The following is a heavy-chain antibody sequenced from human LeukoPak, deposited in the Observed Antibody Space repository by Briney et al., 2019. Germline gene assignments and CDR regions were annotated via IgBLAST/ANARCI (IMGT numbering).Heavy chain of an antibody. CDR2: ISSSSSYI. CDR3: ARDPRTGTIDY. J-gene: IGHJ4*02. D-gene: IGHD1-1*01. V-gene: IGHV3-21*01. Sequence: PGESLRLSCAASGFTSSTYSLNWVRQAPGKGLEWVSSISSSSSYIYYADSVKGRFTISRDNAKNSLYLQMNSLRAEDTAVYYCARDPRTGTIDYWGQGTLVTVSS. CDR1: GFTSSTYS.